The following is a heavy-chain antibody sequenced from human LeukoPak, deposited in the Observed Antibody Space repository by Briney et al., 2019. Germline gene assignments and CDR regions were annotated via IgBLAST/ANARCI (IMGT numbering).Heavy chain of an antibody. D-gene: IGHD6-19*01. CDR2: IKSKTDGGPT. CDR3: AKDARRSSGWYFFDH. CDR1: GFTFSDTW. J-gene: IGHJ4*02. Sequence: TGGSLRLSCAASGFTFSDTWMSWVRQAPGKGLEWVGRIKSKTDGGPTDYAAAVKGRFTISRDDSENTLYLQMDSLRVEDTAVYYCAKDARRSSGWYFFDHWGQGTLVTVSS. V-gene: IGHV3-15*01.